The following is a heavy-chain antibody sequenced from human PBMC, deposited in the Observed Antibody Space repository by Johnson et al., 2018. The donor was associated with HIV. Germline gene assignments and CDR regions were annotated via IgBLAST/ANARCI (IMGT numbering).Heavy chain of an antibody. J-gene: IGHJ3*02. CDR3: ARDVTAGNDAFDI. D-gene: IGHD1-1*01. CDR1: GFTVRSNY. CDR2: IYSGGRS. Sequence: VQLVESGGGLVQPGGSLRLSCVAYGFTVRSNYMSWVRQAPGKGLEWVSVIYSGGRSYYADSVKGRLTLSRDNSNNTLYLQMNSLRAEDTAVYYCARDVTAGNDAFDIWGQGTMVTVSS. V-gene: IGHV3-66*02.